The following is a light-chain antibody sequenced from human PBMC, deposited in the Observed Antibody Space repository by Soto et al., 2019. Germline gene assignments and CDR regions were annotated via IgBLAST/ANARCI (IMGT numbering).Light chain of an antibody. J-gene: IGLJ1*01. CDR1: SSDVGGYNY. V-gene: IGLV2-14*01. CDR3: QSYDNTLSGPIYV. Sequence: QSALTQPASVSGSPGQSITISCTGTSSDVGGYNYVSWYQQHPGKAPKLMIYEVSNRPSGVSDRFSGSKSATSASLAITGLQAEDEAIYYCQSYDNTLSGPIYVFGTGTKLTVL. CDR2: EVS.